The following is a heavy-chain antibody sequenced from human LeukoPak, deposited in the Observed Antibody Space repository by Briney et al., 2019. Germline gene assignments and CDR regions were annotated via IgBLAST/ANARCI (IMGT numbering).Heavy chain of an antibody. D-gene: IGHD6-13*01. CDR2: IYTSGST. J-gene: IGHJ5*02. CDR1: GGSISSYY. V-gene: IGHV4-4*07. Sequence: SETLSLTCTVSGGSISSYYWSWIRQPAGKGLEWIGRIYTSGSTNYNPSLKSRVTMSVDTSKNQFSLKLSSVTAVDTAVYYCARDRIAAAGTSWFDPWGQGTLVTVSS. CDR3: ARDRIAAAGTSWFDP.